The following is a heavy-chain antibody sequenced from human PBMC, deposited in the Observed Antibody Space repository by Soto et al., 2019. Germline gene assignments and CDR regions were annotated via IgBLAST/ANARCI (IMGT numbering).Heavy chain of an antibody. CDR2: ISGSGGST. CDR3: AKDPNQLPGAVSAFDI. J-gene: IGHJ3*02. CDR1: GFTFSSYA. Sequence: GGSLRLSCAASGFTFSSYAMSWVRQAPGKGLEWVSAISGSGGSTYYADSVKGRFTISRDNSKNTLYLQMNSLRAEDTAVYYCAKDPNQLPGAVSAFDIWGQGTMVTVSS. V-gene: IGHV3-23*01. D-gene: IGHD2-2*01.